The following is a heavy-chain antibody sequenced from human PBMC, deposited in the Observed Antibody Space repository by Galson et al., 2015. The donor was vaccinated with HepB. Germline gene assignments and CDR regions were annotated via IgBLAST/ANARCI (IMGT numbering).Heavy chain of an antibody. CDR2: ISYDGSNK. J-gene: IGHJ6*04. V-gene: IGHV3-30-3*01. CDR1: GFTFSSYA. D-gene: IGHD2-8*01. Sequence: SLRLSCAASGFTFSSYAMHWVRQAPGKGLEWVAVISYDGSNKYYADSVKGRFTISRDNSKNTLYLQMNSLRAEDTAVYYCAREEVMVTEGAFDIWGKGTTVTVSS. CDR3: AREEVMVTEGAFDI.